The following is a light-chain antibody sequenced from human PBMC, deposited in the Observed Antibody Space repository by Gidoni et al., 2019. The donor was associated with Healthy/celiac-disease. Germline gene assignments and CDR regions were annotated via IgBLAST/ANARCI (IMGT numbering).Light chain of an antibody. J-gene: IGKJ2*01. CDR3: LQDYNYPRT. Sequence: AIQMTQSPSSLSASVGDRVTITCRASQGIRNDLGWYQQKPGKAPKLLIYAASSLQSGVPSRFSGSGAGTDFTLTISSLQPEDFATYYYLQDYNYPRTFGQGTKLEIK. V-gene: IGKV1-6*02. CDR2: AAS. CDR1: QGIRND.